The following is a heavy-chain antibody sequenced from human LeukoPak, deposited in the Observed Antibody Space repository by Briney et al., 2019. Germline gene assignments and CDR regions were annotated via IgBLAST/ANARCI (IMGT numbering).Heavy chain of an antibody. CDR2: INQSVNT. CDR3: ARLLHRPLNNWFDP. CDR1: GVSISSSYSY. V-gene: IGHV4-39*07. Sequence: PSETLSLTCTVSGVSISSSYSYGGWIRQPPGKGLEWIGEINQSVNTNYNPPLKSRVTISVDTSKNQFSMKLSSVTAADTAVYYCARLLHRPLNNWFDPWGQGTLVTVSS. J-gene: IGHJ5*02.